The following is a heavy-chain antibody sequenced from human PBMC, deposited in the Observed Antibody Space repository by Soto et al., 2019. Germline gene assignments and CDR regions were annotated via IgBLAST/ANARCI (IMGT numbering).Heavy chain of an antibody. J-gene: IGHJ5*02. CDR2: IYYSVST. Sequence: SETLSLTCTVSGGSISSSSYYCGWIRQPPGKGLEWSGSIYYSVSTYYNRSRKSRVTISVDTCKNQFSLKLSSVTAGDPALDYRARVSLGVEWLLYTSKKNWFDPWGQGTLVTVSS. CDR1: GGSISSSSYY. D-gene: IGHD3-3*01. V-gene: IGHV4-39*01. CDR3: ARVSLGVEWLLYTSKKNWFDP.